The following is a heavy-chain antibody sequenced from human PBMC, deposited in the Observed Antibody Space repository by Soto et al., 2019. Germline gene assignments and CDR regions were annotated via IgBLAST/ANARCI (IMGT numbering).Heavy chain of an antibody. CDR1: GCTFSSYA. Sequence: SVKVSCKASGCTFSSYAISWVRQAPGQGLEWMGGIIPIFGTANYAQKFQGRVTITADKSTSTAYMELSSLRSEDTAVYYCARALHYDFWSGPSATYYGMDVWGQGTTVTVSS. CDR2: IIPIFGTA. V-gene: IGHV1-69*06. J-gene: IGHJ6*02. D-gene: IGHD3-3*01. CDR3: ARALHYDFWSGPSATYYGMDV.